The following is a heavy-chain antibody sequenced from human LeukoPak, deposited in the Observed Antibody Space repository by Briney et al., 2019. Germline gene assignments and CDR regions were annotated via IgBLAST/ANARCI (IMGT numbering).Heavy chain of an antibody. CDR1: GYTFTSYY. D-gene: IGHD3-22*01. J-gene: IGHJ4*02. Sequence: ASVKVSCKASGYTFTSYYMHWVRQAPGQGLEWMGIINPSGGSTSYAQKFQGRVTMTRDMSTSTVYMELGSLRSEDTAFYYCAKTSSVDYYDSSSGYYFDYWGQGTLVTVSS. CDR3: AKTSSVDYYDSSSGYYFDY. V-gene: IGHV1-46*01. CDR2: INPSGGST.